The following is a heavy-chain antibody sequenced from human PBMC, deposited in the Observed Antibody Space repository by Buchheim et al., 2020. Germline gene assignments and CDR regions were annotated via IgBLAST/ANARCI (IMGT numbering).Heavy chain of an antibody. Sequence: QVQLQQWGAGLLKPSETLSLTCAVYGGSFSGYYWSWIRQPPGKGLEWIGEINHSGSTNYNPSLKSRVTISVDTSKNQFSLKLSSVTAADTAVYYCARLRYFDWLSRQNYYYYGMDVWGQGTT. CDR3: ARLRYFDWLSRQNYYYYGMDV. D-gene: IGHD3-9*01. V-gene: IGHV4-34*01. CDR1: GGSFSGYY. CDR2: INHSGST. J-gene: IGHJ6*02.